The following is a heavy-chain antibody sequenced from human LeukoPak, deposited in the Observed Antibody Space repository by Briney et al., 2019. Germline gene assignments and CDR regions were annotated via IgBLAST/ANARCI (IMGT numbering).Heavy chain of an antibody. D-gene: IGHD4/OR15-4a*01. V-gene: IGHV3-23*01. J-gene: IGHJ4*02. Sequence: PGRSLRLSCAPSGFTSRTYAMSWVRHAPGKGQEWVSGLSGTGGSSFYADSVTRTYYADSVRGRFTVSRYNSKITVYLQMSSMRAEDTAVYCCAKDYGGWPHYLDYWGQGTLVTVSS. CDR1: GFTSRTYA. CDR2: LSGTGGSSFYADSVTRT. CDR3: AKDYGGWPHYLDY.